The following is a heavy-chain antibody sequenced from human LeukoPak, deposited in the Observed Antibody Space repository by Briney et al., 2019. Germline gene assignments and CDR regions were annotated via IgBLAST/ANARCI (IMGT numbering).Heavy chain of an antibody. V-gene: IGHV3-21*01. CDR3: ARELYGDYVGYFDY. D-gene: IGHD4-17*01. CDR1: GFTFSSYS. CDR2: ISSSSSYI. J-gene: IGHJ4*02. Sequence: GGSLRLSCAASGFTFSSYSMNWVRQAPGKGLEWVSSISSSSSYIYYADSVKGRFTISRDNAKNSLYLQMNSLRTEDTALYYCARELYGDYVGYFDYWGQGTLVTVSS.